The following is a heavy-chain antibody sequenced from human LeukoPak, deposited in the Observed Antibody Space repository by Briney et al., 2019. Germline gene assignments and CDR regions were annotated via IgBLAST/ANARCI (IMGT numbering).Heavy chain of an antibody. CDR1: GYTFTGNY. D-gene: IGHD6-19*01. CDR3: ALEVLSSGWVS. J-gene: IGHJ5*02. Sequence: ASVKVSCKTSGYTFTGNYMHWVRQAPGQGLEWMGRINPNSGGTNYAQKFQGRVTMTRDTSISTAYMELRRPRSDDTAVYYCALEVLSSGWVSWGQGTLVTVSS. CDR2: INPNSGGT. V-gene: IGHV1-2*06.